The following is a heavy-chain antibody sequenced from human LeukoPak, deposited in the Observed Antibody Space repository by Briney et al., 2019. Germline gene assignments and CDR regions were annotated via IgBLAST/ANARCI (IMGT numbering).Heavy chain of an antibody. D-gene: IGHD6-6*01. V-gene: IGHV4-31*03. CDR2: IYYSGST. Sequence: PSQTLSLTCTVSGGSISDAAYYWSWIRQHPGEGLKWIGYIYYSGSTSYNPSLKSRVTISVDTSKNQFSLKLTSVTAADTAVYYCARYGSSSLRAGYYYYMDVWGKGTTVTVSS. CDR3: ARYGSSSLRAGYYYYMDV. J-gene: IGHJ6*03. CDR1: GGSISDAAYY.